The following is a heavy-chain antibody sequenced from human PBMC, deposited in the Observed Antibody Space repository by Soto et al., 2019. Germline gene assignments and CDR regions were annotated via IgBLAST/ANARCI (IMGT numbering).Heavy chain of an antibody. Sequence: TSETLSLTCTVSGGSVSSNDYSWGWIRQSPGKGLEWIGTIYSNEDTHYNPSLLSRVTISVDTSMSEFSLRLRSVTAADTAVYYCASPARYCSGGSCYPMGYGMDVWGQGTTVTVSS. CDR2: IYSNEDT. V-gene: IGHV4-39*01. CDR3: ASPARYCSGGSCYPMGYGMDV. D-gene: IGHD2-15*01. CDR1: GGSVSSNDYS. J-gene: IGHJ6*02.